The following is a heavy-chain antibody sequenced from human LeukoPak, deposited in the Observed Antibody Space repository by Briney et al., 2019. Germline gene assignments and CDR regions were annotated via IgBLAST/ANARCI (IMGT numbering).Heavy chain of an antibody. Sequence: GGSLRLSCVGSEFSFTNYAMSWVRQAPGRGLEWVSSISGSGGATYYADSVKGRFTISRDNSKNTLYLQMNSLRAEDTAVYYCAKDLSRIVGATTFDYWGQGTLVTVSS. D-gene: IGHD1-26*01. CDR2: ISGSGGAT. CDR1: EFSFTNYA. V-gene: IGHV3-23*01. J-gene: IGHJ4*02. CDR3: AKDLSRIVGATTFDY.